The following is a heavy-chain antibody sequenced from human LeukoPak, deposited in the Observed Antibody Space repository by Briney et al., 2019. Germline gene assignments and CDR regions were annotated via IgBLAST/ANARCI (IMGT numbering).Heavy chain of an antibody. CDR2: TYYRSKWYN. CDR1: GDSVSSSSTA. J-gene: IGHJ4*02. Sequence: SQTLSLTFAISGDSVSSSSTAWNWIRQSPSRGLEWLGRTYYRSKWYNDYEVSVKSRIIINPDTSKNQFSLQLISVTPEDTAVYYCVRYYDFWSGLHYFDYWGQGTLVTVSS. V-gene: IGHV6-1*01. CDR3: VRYYDFWSGLHYFDY. D-gene: IGHD3-3*01.